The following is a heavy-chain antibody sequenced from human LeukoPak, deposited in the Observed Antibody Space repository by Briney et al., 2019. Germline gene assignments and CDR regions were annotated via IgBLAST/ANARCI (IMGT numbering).Heavy chain of an antibody. J-gene: IGHJ4*02. CDR2: ISGGGGSS. V-gene: IGHV3-23*01. CDR3: AKKGDNSFDY. CDR1: GFTISTFA. D-gene: IGHD3-16*01. Sequence: PGGPLRLSCAASGFTISTFAMSWVRQAPGKGLEWVSAISGGGGSSYSADSVRGRFTISRDKSKNTLYLQMNSLRPEDTAVYYCAKKGDNSFDYWGQGTLVTVSS.